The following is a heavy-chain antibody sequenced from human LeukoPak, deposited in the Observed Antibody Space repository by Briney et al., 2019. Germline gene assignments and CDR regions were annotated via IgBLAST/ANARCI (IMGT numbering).Heavy chain of an antibody. V-gene: IGHV1-8*01. Sequence: ASVKVSCKASGYTFTSYDINWMRQATGQGLEWMGWMNPNSGNTGYAQKFQGRVTMTRNTSISTAYMELSSLRSEDTAVYYCARRSSSWYSYYYYGMDVWGQGTTVTVSS. D-gene: IGHD6-13*01. CDR1: GYTFTSYD. J-gene: IGHJ6*02. CDR3: ARRSSSWYSYYYYGMDV. CDR2: MNPNSGNT.